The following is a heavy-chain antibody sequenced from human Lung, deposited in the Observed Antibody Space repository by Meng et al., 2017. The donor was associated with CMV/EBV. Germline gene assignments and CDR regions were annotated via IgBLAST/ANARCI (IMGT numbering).Heavy chain of an antibody. CDR3: ARDPSLCSGTRCFHWFDP. CDR1: GGSFSRGDYY. V-gene: IGHV4-30-4*02. CDR2: VYYSGST. D-gene: IGHD2-15*01. J-gene: IGHJ5*02. Sequence: SXTXSLXCTVSGGSFSRGDYYWNWVRQPPGKGLEWIGSVYYSGSTNYNPSLKSRLNISIDTSKNQFFLKMNSVTAADTAMYYCARDPSLCSGTRCFHWFDPWXQGTLVTVSS.